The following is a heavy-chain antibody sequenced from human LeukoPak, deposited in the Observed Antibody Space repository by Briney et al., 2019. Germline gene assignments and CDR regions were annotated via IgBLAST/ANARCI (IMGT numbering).Heavy chain of an antibody. CDR3: AKDHVVDGLVFDY. CDR2: INQYGSER. D-gene: IGHD2-15*01. J-gene: IGHJ4*02. V-gene: IGHV3-7*01. CDR1: GFTFGSHW. Sequence: GGSLRLSCAASGFTFGSHWMSWVRQAPGKGPEWVANINQYGSERNYVDSVKGRFTISRDNAKSSLYLQMNSLGAEDTAIYYCAKDHVVDGLVFDYWGQGTLVTVSS.